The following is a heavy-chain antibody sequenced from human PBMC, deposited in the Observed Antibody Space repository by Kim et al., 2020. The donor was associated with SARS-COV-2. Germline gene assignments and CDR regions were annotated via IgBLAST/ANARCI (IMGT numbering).Heavy chain of an antibody. J-gene: IGHJ4*02. CDR1: GFTFGDYA. Sequence: GGSLRLSCTASGFTFGDYAMSWVRQAPGKGLEWVGFIRSKAYGGTTEYAASVKGRFTISRDDSKSIAYLQMNSLKTEDTAVYYCTRSWGLWFGEPLSYWGQGTLVTVSS. CDR2: IRSKAYGGTT. D-gene: IGHD3-10*01. CDR3: TRSWGLWFGEPLSY. V-gene: IGHV3-49*04.